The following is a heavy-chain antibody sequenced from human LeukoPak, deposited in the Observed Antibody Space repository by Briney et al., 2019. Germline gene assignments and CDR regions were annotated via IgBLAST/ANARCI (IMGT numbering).Heavy chain of an antibody. V-gene: IGHV3-23*01. CDR3: AIEMGYSYGSDY. Sequence: GGSLRLSCAASGFTFSIYAMSWVRQAPGKGLQWVSAISGNGGSTYYADSVKGRFTISRDNSKNTLYLQMNSLRAEDTAVYYCAIEMGYSYGSDYWGQGTLVTVSS. CDR2: ISGNGGST. CDR1: GFTFSIYA. D-gene: IGHD5-18*01. J-gene: IGHJ4*02.